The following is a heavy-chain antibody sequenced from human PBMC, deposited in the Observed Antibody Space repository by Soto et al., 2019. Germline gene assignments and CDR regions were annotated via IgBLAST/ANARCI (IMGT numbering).Heavy chain of an antibody. V-gene: IGHV1-2*04. D-gene: IGHD2-2*01. CDR3: ARGLYCSSTSCYYHWFDP. CDR1: GYTFTGYY. CDR2: INPNSGGT. Sequence: ASVKVSCKASGYTFTGYYMHWVRQAPGQGLEWMGWINPNSGGTNYAQKFQGWVTMTRDTSISTAYMELSRLRSDDTAVYYCARGLYCSSTSCYYHWFDPWGQGTLVTVSS. J-gene: IGHJ5*02.